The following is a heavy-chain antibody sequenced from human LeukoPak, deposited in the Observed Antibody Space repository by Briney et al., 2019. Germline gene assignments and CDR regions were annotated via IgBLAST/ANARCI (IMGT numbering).Heavy chain of an antibody. CDR3: ARGGLYGYDVFDY. V-gene: IGHV3-48*03. J-gene: IGHJ4*02. CDR2: ISGSGRTM. D-gene: IGHD5-12*01. Sequence: QAGGSLRLSCAASGFTFSSYEMNWVRQAPGKGLEWVPYISGSGRTMSYADSVKGRFTISRDNAKNSLYLQMNSLRVEDTAVYHCARGGLYGYDVFDYWGQGTLVTVSS. CDR1: GFTFSSYE.